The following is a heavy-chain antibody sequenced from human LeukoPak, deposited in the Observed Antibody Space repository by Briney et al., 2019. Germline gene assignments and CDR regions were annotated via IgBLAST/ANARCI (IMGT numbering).Heavy chain of an antibody. D-gene: IGHD1-7*01. CDR2: VDVGGAT. J-gene: IGHJ5*02. V-gene: IGHV4-61*02. CDR3: AGGPSSLELLKT. CDR1: GGSITKLEYY. Sequence: SETLSLTCNGSGGSITKLEYYWSWIRQSAGKGLEWIARVDVGGATNYNPSLKSRVSISVDPSKNQFSLKVTSVTAADTALYFCAGGPSSLELLKTWGQGTLVTVSS.